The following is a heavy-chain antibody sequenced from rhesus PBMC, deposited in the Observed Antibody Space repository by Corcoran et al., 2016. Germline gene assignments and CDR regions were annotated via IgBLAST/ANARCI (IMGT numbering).Heavy chain of an antibody. D-gene: IGHD2-15*01. CDR2: IYGSRGST. CDR3: ARVLLLSFDY. J-gene: IGHJ4*01. CDR1: GGSFSSGYD. Sequence: QVQLQESGPGVVKPSETLALTCAVSGGSFSSGYDWSWIRQPPGKGLGWIGYIYGSRGSTNYNPSLKNRVTISKDASKNQFSLKLSSVTAADTAVYYCARVLLLSFDYWGQGVLVTVSS. V-gene: IGHV4-76*01.